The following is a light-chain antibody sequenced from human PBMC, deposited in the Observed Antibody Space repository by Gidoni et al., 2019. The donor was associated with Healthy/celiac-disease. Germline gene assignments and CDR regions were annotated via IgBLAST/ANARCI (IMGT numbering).Light chain of an antibody. CDR3: AAWDDSLNAWV. V-gene: IGLV1-44*01. CDR1: SSNIGSKT. J-gene: IGLJ3*02. CDR2: SNN. Sequence: QSVLTQPPSASGTPGQRVTISCSGSSSNIGSKTVNWYQQLPGTAPKLLIYSNNPRPSGVPVRFSGSKSGTSASLAISGLQSEDEADYYCAAWDDSLNAWVFGGGTKLT.